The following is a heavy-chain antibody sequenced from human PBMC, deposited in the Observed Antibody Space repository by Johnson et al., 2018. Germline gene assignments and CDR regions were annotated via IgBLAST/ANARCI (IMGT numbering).Heavy chain of an antibody. CDR3: AKGLTTMVRGVMWALFPYPAFRGMDV. V-gene: IGHV3-30*18. CDR2: ISYDGSNK. CDR1: GFTFSSSG. Sequence: QVQLVESGGGVVQPGRSLRLSCAASGFTFSSSGMHWVRQAPGKGLEWVAIISYDGSNKYYADSVKCRFTISRDNSKNTLHLQMNSLRAEDTAVDYCAKGLTTMVRGVMWALFPYPAFRGMDVWGQGTTVTVSS. J-gene: IGHJ6*02. D-gene: IGHD3-10*01.